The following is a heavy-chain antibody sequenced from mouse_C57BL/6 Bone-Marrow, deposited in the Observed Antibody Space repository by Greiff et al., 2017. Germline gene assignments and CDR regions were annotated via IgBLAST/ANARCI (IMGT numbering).Heavy chain of an antibody. J-gene: IGHJ3*01. V-gene: IGHV14-4*01. CDR2: IDPENGDT. CDR3: TTSLIYYYGSSFAWFAY. D-gene: IGHD1-1*01. CDR1: GFNIKDDY. Sequence: EVQLQQSGAELVRPGASVKLSCTASGFNIKDDYMHWVKQRPEQGLEWIGWIDPENGDTEYASKFQGKATITADTSSNTAYLQLSSLTSEDTAVYYCTTSLIYYYGSSFAWFAYWGQGTLVTVSA.